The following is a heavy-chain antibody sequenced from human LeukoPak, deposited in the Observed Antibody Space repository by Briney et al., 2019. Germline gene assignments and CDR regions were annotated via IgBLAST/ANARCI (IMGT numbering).Heavy chain of an antibody. V-gene: IGHV3-64*01. Sequence: GGSLRLSCAASGFTFSSFPMHWVRQAPGKGLEYVSSILGRGDIIVYANSVKGRFTISRDNSKNTLYLQMGSLRAEDMGVYYCARDSVSGWSFDQWGQGTLVTVSS. CDR3: ARDSVSGWSFDQ. CDR2: ILGRGDII. D-gene: IGHD6-19*01. CDR1: GFTFSSFP. J-gene: IGHJ4*02.